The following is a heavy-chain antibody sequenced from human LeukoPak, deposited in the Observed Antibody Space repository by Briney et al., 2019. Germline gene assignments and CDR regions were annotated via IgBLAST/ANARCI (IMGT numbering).Heavy chain of an antibody. CDR1: GGSISSGGYY. V-gene: IGHV4-31*03. D-gene: IGHD3-22*01. J-gene: IGHJ4*02. CDR2: IYYSGST. CDR3: ARVSGDYYDSSGYRNFDY. Sequence: SETLSLTCTVSGGSISSGGYYWSWIHQHPGKGLEWIGYIYYSGSTYYNPSLKSRVTISVDTSKNQFSLKLSSVTAADTAVYYCARVSGDYYDSSGYRNFDYWGQGTLVTVSS.